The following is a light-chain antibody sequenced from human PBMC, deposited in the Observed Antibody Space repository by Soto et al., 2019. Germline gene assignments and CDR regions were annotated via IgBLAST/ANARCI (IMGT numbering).Light chain of an antibody. J-gene: IGLJ2*01. V-gene: IGLV2-23*01. Sequence: QSVLTQPASVSGSPGQSFTISCTGTSSDVGTYNLVSWYQQHPDKAPKLMIYEGSKRPSGVSHRFSGSKSGNTASLTISGLQAEDEADYYCWSYAGRSTYFVFGGGTKVTVL. CDR3: WSYAGRSTYFV. CDR1: SSDVGTYNL. CDR2: EGS.